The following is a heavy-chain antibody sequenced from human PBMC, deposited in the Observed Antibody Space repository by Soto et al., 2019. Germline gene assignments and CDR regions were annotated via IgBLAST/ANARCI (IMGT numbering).Heavy chain of an antibody. CDR2: INPKGGAT. Sequence: WASVKVSCKASGYTFSNYFINWVRQAPGQGLEWVGVINPKGGATTYAQKFQGRVNTTSDTSTNTIYMTLRSLTSEDTAFYYCARDEGFCSGGSCTGWFDPWGQGTLVTVSS. CDR1: GYTFSNYF. D-gene: IGHD2-15*01. J-gene: IGHJ5*02. V-gene: IGHV1-46*01. CDR3: ARDEGFCSGGSCTGWFDP.